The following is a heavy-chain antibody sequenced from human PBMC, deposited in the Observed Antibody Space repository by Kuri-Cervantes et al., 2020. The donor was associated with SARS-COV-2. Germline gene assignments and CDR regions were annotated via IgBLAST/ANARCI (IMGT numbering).Heavy chain of an antibody. D-gene: IGHD3-3*01. J-gene: IGHJ3*02. CDR1: GYSISSGYY. Sequence: ESLKISCAVSGYSISSGYYWNWIRQSPGKGLEWIGEVNHRGSTNYNPSLKSRVTISVDTSKNQFSLKLSSVTAADTAVYYCARFGMYYDFWSGYRSPDAFDIWGQGTMVTVSS. V-gene: IGHV4-34*01. CDR2: VNHRGST. CDR3: ARFGMYYDFWSGYRSPDAFDI.